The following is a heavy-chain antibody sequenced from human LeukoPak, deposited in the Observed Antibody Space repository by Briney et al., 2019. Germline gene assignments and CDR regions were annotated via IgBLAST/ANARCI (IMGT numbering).Heavy chain of an antibody. Sequence: GGSLRLSCTASGFSFSGHWMRWARQLPGKGLVWVSRISPTGSTTSYADSVKSRFTVSRDNAKNTLYLQVNNLRAEDTAVYYCARGPNSNWSGLDFWGQGTLLTVSS. J-gene: IGHJ4*02. CDR3: ARGPNSNWSGLDF. CDR1: GFSFSGHW. CDR2: ISPTGSTT. D-gene: IGHD6-6*01. V-gene: IGHV3-74*01.